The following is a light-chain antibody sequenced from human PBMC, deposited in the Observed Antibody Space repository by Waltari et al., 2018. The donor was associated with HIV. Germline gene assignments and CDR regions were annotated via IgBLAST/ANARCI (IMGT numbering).Light chain of an antibody. J-gene: IGKJ3*01. CDR1: HNLRKY. CDR2: AAS. Sequence: DILLTQFPPFLSASVGASVTLTCRPSHNLRKYLAWYQKSPGKAPKLLIYAASNLQAAIPYRFVGSGSGADFTLTISNLQPEDFATYYCQQEMSYPLTFGPGTRVDVK. CDR3: QQEMSYPLT. V-gene: IGKV1-9*01.